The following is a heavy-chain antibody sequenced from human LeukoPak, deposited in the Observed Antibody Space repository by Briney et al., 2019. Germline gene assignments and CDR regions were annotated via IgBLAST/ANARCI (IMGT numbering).Heavy chain of an antibody. V-gene: IGHV3-11*01. D-gene: IGHD1-14*01. Sequence: TGGSLRLSCAASGFTFSDYYMSWIRQAPGKGLEWVSYISSSGSTIYYADSVKGRFTISRDNAKNSLYLQMNCLRAEDTAVYYCARDPGSSPAFDIWGQGTMVTVSS. CDR2: ISSSGSTI. CDR3: ARDPGSSPAFDI. CDR1: GFTFSDYY. J-gene: IGHJ3*02.